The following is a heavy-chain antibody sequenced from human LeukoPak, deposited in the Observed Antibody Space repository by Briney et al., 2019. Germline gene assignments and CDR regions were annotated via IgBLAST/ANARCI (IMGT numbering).Heavy chain of an antibody. CDR2: IYYSGST. CDR3: ARVASGYDVFDI. V-gene: IGHV4-59*01. CDR1: GGSISTYY. Sequence: SETLSLTCTVSGGSISTYYWSWIRQPPGKGLEWIGYIYYSGSTNYNPSLKSRVTISVDTSKNQFSLKLSSVTAADTAVFYCARVASGYDVFDIWGQGTMVTVSS. J-gene: IGHJ3*02. D-gene: IGHD3-3*01.